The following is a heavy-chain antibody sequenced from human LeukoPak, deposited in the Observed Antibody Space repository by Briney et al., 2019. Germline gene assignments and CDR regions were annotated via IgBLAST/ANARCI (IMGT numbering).Heavy chain of an antibody. J-gene: IGHJ4*02. V-gene: IGHV4-39*01. CDR2: IYYSGST. D-gene: IGHD3-10*01. CDR1: GGSISSSSYY. Sequence: PSETLSLTCTVSGGSISSSSYYWGWIRQPPGKGLEWIGSIYYSGSTYYNPSLKSRVTISVDTSKNQFSLKLSSVTAVDTAVYYCATGGYFDYWGQGTLVTVSS. CDR3: ATGGYFDY.